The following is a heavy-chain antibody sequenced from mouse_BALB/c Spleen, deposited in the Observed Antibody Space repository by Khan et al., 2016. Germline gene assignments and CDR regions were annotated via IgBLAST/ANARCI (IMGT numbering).Heavy chain of an antibody. J-gene: IGHJ2*01. CDR2: INPDSSTI. V-gene: IGHV4-1*02. Sequence: EVKLLESGGGLVQPGGSLKLSCAASGFDFSRYWMSWVRQAPGRGLEWIGEINPDSSTINYTPSLKDKFIISRDNAKNTLYLQMSKVRSENTALYYCTRLYYYGCSDYWGQGTTLTVSS. CDR1: GFDFSRYW. CDR3: TRLYYYGCSDY. D-gene: IGHD1-1*01.